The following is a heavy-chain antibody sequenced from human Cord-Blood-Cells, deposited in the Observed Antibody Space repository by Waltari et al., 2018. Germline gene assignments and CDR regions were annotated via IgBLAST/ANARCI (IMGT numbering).Heavy chain of an antibody. CDR2: TYDRSKWYK. V-gene: IGHV6-1*01. D-gene: IGHD2-15*01. CDR3: ARAFEDFAKPSWYFDY. J-gene: IGHJ4*02. Sequence: QVQLQQSGPGLVKPSQTLSLTCAISGYSVSSNSAAWNWIRQSPSRGLEWLGRTYDRSKWYKDYAVSVKSRITINPDTAKNQFSLQLNSVTPEDTAVYYCARAFEDFAKPSWYFDYWGQGTLVTVSS. CDR1: GYSVSSNSAA.